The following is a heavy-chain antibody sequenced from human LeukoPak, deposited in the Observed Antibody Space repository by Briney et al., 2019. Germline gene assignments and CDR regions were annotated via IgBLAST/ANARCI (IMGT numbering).Heavy chain of an antibody. Sequence: GGSLRLYCAASGFTFSSYCMSWLRQAPGQGLEWVTNIKQDGSEKYYVDYVKGRFTISRDNAKNSLYLQMNSLRAEDTAVYYCARDYLYYYDSSGYYYGYWGQGTLVTVSS. D-gene: IGHD3-22*01. CDR1: GFTFSSYC. CDR3: ARDYLYYYDSSGYYYGY. V-gene: IGHV3-7*01. J-gene: IGHJ4*02. CDR2: IKQDGSEK.